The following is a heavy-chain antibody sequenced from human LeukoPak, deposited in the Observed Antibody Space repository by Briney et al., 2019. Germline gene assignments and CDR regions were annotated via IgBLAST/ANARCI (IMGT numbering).Heavy chain of an antibody. D-gene: IGHD3-22*01. V-gene: IGHV3-23*01. CDR1: GFTFSSYA. J-gene: IGHJ5*02. Sequence: GGSLRLSCAASGFTFSSYAMSWVRQAPGKGLEWVSAISGSGGSTYYADPVKGRFTISRDNSKNTLYLQMNSLRAEDTAVYYCAKGAHYYDSSGYYWGFDPWGQGTLVTVSS. CDR2: ISGSGGST. CDR3: AKGAHYYDSSGYYWGFDP.